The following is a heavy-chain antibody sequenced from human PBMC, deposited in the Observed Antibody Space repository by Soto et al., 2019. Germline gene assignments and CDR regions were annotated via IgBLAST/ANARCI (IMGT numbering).Heavy chain of an antibody. CDR2: MYYSGST. CDR1: GGSISSSSYY. D-gene: IGHD6-19*01. J-gene: IGHJ4*02. CDR3: ASHGEYSSGWPFFDY. Sequence: SDTLSLTCSVSGGSISSSSYYWGWIRQPPGKSLEWIGSMYYSGSTYYNPSLKSRVTISVDTSKNQLSLKLSSVTAADTALYYCASHGEYSSGWPFFDYWGQGTLVTVSS. V-gene: IGHV4-39*01.